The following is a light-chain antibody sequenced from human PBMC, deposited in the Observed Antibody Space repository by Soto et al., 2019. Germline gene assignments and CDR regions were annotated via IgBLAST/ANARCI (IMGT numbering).Light chain of an antibody. CDR3: QQYRSWPRT. CDR2: GAS. J-gene: IGKJ1*01. Sequence: EIVLTQSPAALSVSPGGRATLSCRASQDVMYDLAWYQQKPGQAPRLLVYGASTRATDAPPRFRGSGCGREFSLTISSLQSEDFATYYCQQYRSWPRTFGQGSRVEIK. V-gene: IGKV3-15*01. CDR1: QDVMYD.